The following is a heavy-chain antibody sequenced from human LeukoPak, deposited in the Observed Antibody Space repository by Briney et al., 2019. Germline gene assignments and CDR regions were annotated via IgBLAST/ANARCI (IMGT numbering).Heavy chain of an antibody. D-gene: IGHD5-18*01. CDR3: ARDNSVDTAMVTFDY. Sequence: GGSLRLSCAASGFTFSSYAMHWVRQAPGKGLEWVAVISYDGSNKYYADSVKGRFTISRDNSKNTLYLQMNSLRAEDTAVYYCARDNSVDTAMVTFDYWGQGTLVTVSS. J-gene: IGHJ4*02. CDR2: ISYDGSNK. CDR1: GFTFSSYA. V-gene: IGHV3-30*04.